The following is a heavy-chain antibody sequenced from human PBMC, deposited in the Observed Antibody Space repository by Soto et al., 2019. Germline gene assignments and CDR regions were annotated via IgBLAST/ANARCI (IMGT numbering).Heavy chain of an antibody. CDR3: VRFSILVSGRGRGAFFDS. V-gene: IGHV3-7*03. J-gene: IGHJ4*02. CDR2: IKEDGSEK. D-gene: IGHD6-19*01. CDR1: GFTFSNYW. Sequence: VGSLRLSCAASGFTFSNYWMSWVRQVPGKGLAWVSNIKEDGSEKYYVDSVKGRFTISRDNAKNSVHLQMNSLRDEDTAVYYCVRFSILVSGRGRGAFFDSWGQGTPVTVSS.